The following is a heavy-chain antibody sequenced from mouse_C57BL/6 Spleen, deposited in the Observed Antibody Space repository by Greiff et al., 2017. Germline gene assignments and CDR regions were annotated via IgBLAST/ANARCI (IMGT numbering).Heavy chain of an antibody. Sequence: VQRVESGPGLVVPSQSLSITCTVSGFSLTSYGVSWVRQPPGKGLEWLGVIWGDGSTNYHSALISRLSISKDNSKSQVFLKLNSLQTDDTATYYCAKQGDYYGRWAIDYWGQGTSVTVSS. CDR2: IWGDGST. J-gene: IGHJ4*01. CDR3: AKQGDYYGRWAIDY. CDR1: GFSLTSYG. D-gene: IGHD1-1*01. V-gene: IGHV2-3*01.